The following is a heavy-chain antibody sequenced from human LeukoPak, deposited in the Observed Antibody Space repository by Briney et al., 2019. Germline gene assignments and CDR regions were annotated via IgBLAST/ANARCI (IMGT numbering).Heavy chain of an antibody. CDR3: ATEHWGPNS. CDR2: IKGDGSDK. D-gene: IGHD3-16*01. V-gene: IGHV3-7*01. Sequence: GGSLRLSCAASGFTFSSSWMTWVREAPGKGLEWLANIKGDGSDKNYVDSVKGRFTISRDNAKNSLFLQMSSLRGEDTALYYCATEHWGPNSWGQGTLVTVSS. CDR1: GFTFSSSW. J-gene: IGHJ4*02.